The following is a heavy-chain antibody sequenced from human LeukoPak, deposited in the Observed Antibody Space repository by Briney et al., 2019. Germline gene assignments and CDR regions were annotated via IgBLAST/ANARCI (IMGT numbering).Heavy chain of an antibody. J-gene: IGHJ5*02. V-gene: IGHV3-20*01. CDR2: INWNGGST. D-gene: IGHD3-22*01. CDR3: ARDQRPYYDSSGYYPNWFDP. CDR1: GFTFDDYG. Sequence: GGSLRLSCAASGFTFDDYGMSWVRQAQGKGLEWVSGINWNGGSTGYADSVKGRFTISRDNAKNSLYLQMNSLRAEDTALYHCARDQRPYYDSSGYYPNWFDPWGQGTLVTVSS.